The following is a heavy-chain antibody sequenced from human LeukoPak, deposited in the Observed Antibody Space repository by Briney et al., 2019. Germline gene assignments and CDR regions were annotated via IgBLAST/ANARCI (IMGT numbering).Heavy chain of an antibody. CDR2: IIPILGIA. CDR1: GGTFSSYA. CDR3: AREEVYSSGWYP. D-gene: IGHD6-19*01. V-gene: IGHV1-69*04. J-gene: IGHJ5*02. Sequence: SVKVSCKASGGTFSSYAISWVRQAPGQGLEWMGRIIPILGIANYAQKFQGRVTMTRDTSISTAYMELSRLRSDDTAVYYCAREEVYSSGWYPWGQGTLVTVSS.